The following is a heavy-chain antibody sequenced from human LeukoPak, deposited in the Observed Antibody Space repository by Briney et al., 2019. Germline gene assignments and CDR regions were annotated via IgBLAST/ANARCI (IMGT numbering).Heavy chain of an antibody. CDR3: ARDREYYDSSGYPLSGPFDY. J-gene: IGHJ4*02. D-gene: IGHD3-22*01. CDR2: IIPIFGAA. Sequence: AAVNVSCKASAGTFSSYAISWVRQAPGQGLEWMGGIIPIFGAANYAQKFQGRVTITADESTSTAYMELSSLRSQDTAVYYCARDREYYDSSGYPLSGPFDYWGQGTLVTVSS. CDR1: AGTFSSYA. V-gene: IGHV1-69*13.